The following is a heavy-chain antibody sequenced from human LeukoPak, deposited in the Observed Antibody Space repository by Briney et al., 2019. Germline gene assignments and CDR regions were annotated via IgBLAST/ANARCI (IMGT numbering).Heavy chain of an antibody. J-gene: IGHJ4*02. V-gene: IGHV3-21*01. Sequence: GGSPRLSCAATGFTFSSYSMNWVRQAPGKGLEWVSSISTGSSFIYYADSVKGRFTISRDIAKNSLYLQMNSLRAEDTAVYYCARTDYYDKSIDYWGQGTLVTVSS. CDR2: ISTGSSFI. CDR1: GFTFSSYS. D-gene: IGHD3-22*01. CDR3: ARTDYYDKSIDY.